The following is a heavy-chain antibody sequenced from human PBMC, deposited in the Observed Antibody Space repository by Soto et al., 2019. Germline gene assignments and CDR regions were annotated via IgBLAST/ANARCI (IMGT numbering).Heavy chain of an antibody. CDR2: ITTTGDT. J-gene: IGHJ2*01. V-gene: IGHV3-13*01. D-gene: IGHD3-16*01. CDR3: ARGDPLNYGSFFFQAEDGIRDL. Sequence: DRQAPGKGLEWVSVITTTGDTYYAASVKGRFTISRENAENSLYLQMNSLRAEDAAVYYCARGDPLNYGSFFFQAEDGIRDL.